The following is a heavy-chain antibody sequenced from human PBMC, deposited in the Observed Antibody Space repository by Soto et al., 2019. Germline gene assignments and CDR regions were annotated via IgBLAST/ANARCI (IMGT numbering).Heavy chain of an antibody. CDR2: IYYSGST. J-gene: IGHJ6*02. V-gene: IGHV4-31*03. CDR1: GGSISVYY. D-gene: IGHD4-17*01. Sequence: PSETLSLTCTISGGSISVYYWSWIRQHPGKGLEWIGYIYYSGSTYYNPSLKSRVTISVDTSKNQFSLKLSSVTAADTAVYYCASLTTVTTFDYYYYGMDVWGQGTTVTVSS. CDR3: ASLTTVTTFDYYYYGMDV.